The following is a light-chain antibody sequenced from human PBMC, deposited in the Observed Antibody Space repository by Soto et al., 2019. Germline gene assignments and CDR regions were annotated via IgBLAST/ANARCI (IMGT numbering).Light chain of an antibody. CDR2: GAS. V-gene: IGKV1-39*01. CDR3: QRFYYYPHT. CDR1: HTIATY. Sequence: IQMTQSPSSRSASVGDGVTLTCRASHTIATYLNWYQQKPGQVTEVLIYGASCLHVGVPSRFAGSGYGTDFTLTINNLQPEDFAIYYCQRFYYYPHTFGQGTKLEVK. J-gene: IGKJ2*01.